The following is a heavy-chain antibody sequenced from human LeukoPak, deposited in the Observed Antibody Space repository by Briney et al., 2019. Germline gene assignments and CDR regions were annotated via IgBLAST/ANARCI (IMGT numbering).Heavy chain of an antibody. V-gene: IGHV5-51*01. CDR2: IYPGDSDT. Sequence: GESLKISCKGSGYSFTSYWIGWVRQMPGKGLEWMGIIYPGDSDTRYSPSFQGQVTISADKSISTAYLQWSSLKASDTAMYYCARSRPYGSGSYLYYYYGMDVWGQGTTVTVSS. J-gene: IGHJ6*02. CDR1: GYSFTSYW. D-gene: IGHD3-10*01. CDR3: ARSRPYGSGSYLYYYYGMDV.